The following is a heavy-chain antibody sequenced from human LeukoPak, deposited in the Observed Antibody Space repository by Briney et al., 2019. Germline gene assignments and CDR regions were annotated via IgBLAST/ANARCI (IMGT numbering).Heavy chain of an antibody. CDR2: ISGSGAKT. Sequence: PGGSLRLSCAASGFPFSDYGMYWVRQAPGKGLEWVSAISGSGAKTYYADFVKGRFTISRDNSKNTLYLQMNSLRAEDTAVYYCAKEYSGSFSPFPSYFDYWGQGTLVTVSS. CDR1: GFPFSDYG. J-gene: IGHJ4*02. CDR3: AKEYSGSFSPFPSYFDY. V-gene: IGHV3-23*01. D-gene: IGHD1-26*01.